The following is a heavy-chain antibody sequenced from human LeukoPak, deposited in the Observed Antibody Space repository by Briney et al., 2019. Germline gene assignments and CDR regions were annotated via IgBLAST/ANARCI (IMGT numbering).Heavy chain of an antibody. CDR3: AGVMYYDFWSGYSFDY. J-gene: IGHJ4*02. CDR2: ISGSGGST. CDR1: GFTFSSYA. V-gene: IGHV3-23*01. D-gene: IGHD3-3*01. Sequence: GGSLRLSCAASGFTFSSYAMSWVRQAPGKGLEWVSAISGSGGSTYYADSVKGRFTISRDNSKNTLYLQMNSLRAEDTAVYYCAGVMYYDFWSGYSFDYWGQGTLVTVSS.